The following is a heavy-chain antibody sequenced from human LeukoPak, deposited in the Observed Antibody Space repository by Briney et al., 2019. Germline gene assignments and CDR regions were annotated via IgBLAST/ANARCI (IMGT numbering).Heavy chain of an antibody. D-gene: IGHD3-3*01. Sequence: VASVKVSCKASGYTFTSYDINWVRQATGQGLEWMGWMNPNSGNTGYAQKFQGRVTMTRNTSISTAYMELSSLRSEDTAVYYCARAPVGIITIFGVVVGGKAPYWFDPWGQGTLVTVSS. CDR1: GYTFTSYD. CDR2: MNPNSGNT. CDR3: ARAPVGIITIFGVVVGGKAPYWFDP. J-gene: IGHJ5*02. V-gene: IGHV1-8*01.